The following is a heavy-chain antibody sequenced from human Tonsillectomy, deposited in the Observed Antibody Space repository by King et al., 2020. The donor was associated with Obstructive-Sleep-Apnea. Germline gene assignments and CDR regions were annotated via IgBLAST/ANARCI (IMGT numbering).Heavy chain of an antibody. CDR2: IKEDGSKK. Sequence: DVQLVESGGGLVQPGGSLRLSCAASGFAFSNYWMSWVRQAPGKGLEWVANIKEDGSKKNYVDSVKGRFTISRDNAKNSLYLQMNSLRAEDTAVYYCARTPYYDKRDYYRPFDYWGQGTLVTVSS. CDR3: ARTPYYDKRDYYRPFDY. J-gene: IGHJ4*02. D-gene: IGHD3-22*01. V-gene: IGHV3-7*03. CDR1: GFAFSNYW.